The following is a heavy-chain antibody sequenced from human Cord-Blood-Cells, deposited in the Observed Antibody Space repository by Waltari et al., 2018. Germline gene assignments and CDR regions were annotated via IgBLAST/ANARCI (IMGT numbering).Heavy chain of an antibody. CDR2: IIPIFGTA. V-gene: IGHV1-69*01. CDR3: ATDPYYYDSSGYYRSEYFQH. CDR1: GGTFRSYA. D-gene: IGHD3-22*01. Sequence: QVQLVQSGAEVKKPGSSVKVSCKASGGTFRSYAISWVRQAPGQGLVWMGGIIPIFGTANYAQKFQGRVTITADESTSTAYMELSSLRSEDTAVYYCATDPYYYDSSGYYRSEYFQHWGQGTLVTVSS. J-gene: IGHJ1*01.